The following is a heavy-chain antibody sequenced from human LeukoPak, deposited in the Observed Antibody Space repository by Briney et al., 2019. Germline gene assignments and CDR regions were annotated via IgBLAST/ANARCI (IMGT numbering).Heavy chain of an antibody. CDR3: ARGPGTYYYDSSGLGAFDI. V-gene: IGHV1-69*04. D-gene: IGHD3-22*01. Sequence: SVKVCCKASGGTFSSYAISWVRQAPGQGLEWMGRIIPILGIGNYAQKFQGRVTITANKSTSTAYMELSSLRSEDTAVYYCARGPGTYYYDSSGLGAFDIWGQGTMVTVSS. J-gene: IGHJ3*02. CDR1: GGTFSSYA. CDR2: IIPILGIG.